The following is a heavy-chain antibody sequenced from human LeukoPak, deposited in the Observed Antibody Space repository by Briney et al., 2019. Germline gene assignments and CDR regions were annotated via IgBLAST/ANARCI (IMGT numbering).Heavy chain of an antibody. CDR2: IYYSGST. V-gene: IGHV4-59*01. CDR1: GGSISSYY. D-gene: IGHD3-3*01. Sequence: SETLSLTCTVSGGSISSYYWSWIRQPPGKGLEWIGYIYYSGSTNYNPSLKSRVTISVDTSKNQFSLKLSSVTAADTAVYYCATGKGLWSGYYMDEGWFDPWGQGTLVTVSS. CDR3: ATGKGLWSGYYMDEGWFDP. J-gene: IGHJ5*02.